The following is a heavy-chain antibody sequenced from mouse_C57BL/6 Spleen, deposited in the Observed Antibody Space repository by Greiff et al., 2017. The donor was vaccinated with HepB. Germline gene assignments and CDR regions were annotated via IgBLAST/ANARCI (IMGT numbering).Heavy chain of an antibody. V-gene: IGHV5-16*01. J-gene: IGHJ1*03. CDR3: ARGLRYFDV. Sequence: EVQVVESEGGLVQPGSSMKLSCTASGFTFSDYYMAWVRQVPEKGLEWVANINYDGSSTYYLDSLKSRFIISRDNAKNILYLQMSSLKSEDTATYYCARGLRYFDVWGTGTTVTVSS. CDR1: GFTFSDYY. CDR2: INYDGSST. D-gene: IGHD1-3*01.